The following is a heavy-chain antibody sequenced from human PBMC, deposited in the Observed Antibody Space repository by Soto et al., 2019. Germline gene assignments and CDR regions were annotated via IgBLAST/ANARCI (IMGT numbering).Heavy chain of an antibody. D-gene: IGHD5-18*01. Sequence: SVTVSCKASGGTFSSYAISWVRQAPGQGLEWMGGIIPIFGTANYAQKFQGRVTITADESTSTAYMELSSLRSEDTAVYYCARNGYGYSTGYYYGMDVWGQGTTVTVSS. V-gene: IGHV1-69*13. J-gene: IGHJ6*02. CDR3: ARNGYGYSTGYYYGMDV. CDR2: IIPIFGTA. CDR1: GGTFSSYA.